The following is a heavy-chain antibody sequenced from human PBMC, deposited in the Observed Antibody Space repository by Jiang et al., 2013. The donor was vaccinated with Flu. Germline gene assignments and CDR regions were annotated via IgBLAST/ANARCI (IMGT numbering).Heavy chain of an antibody. J-gene: IGHJ5*02. CDR1: GYTFTDYY. CDR2: INPKKGDT. V-gene: IGHV1-2*02. Sequence: SGAEVKKPGASVKVSCKTSGYTFTDYYMHWVRLAPGQGLEWMGWINPKKGDTKYAEKFQGRVTMTRDTSISTVYMELSRLGSDDTDDTAIYYCARGHIVGVTGWFDPWGQGTLVTVSS. CDR3: ARGHIVGVTGWFDP. D-gene: IGHD1-26*01.